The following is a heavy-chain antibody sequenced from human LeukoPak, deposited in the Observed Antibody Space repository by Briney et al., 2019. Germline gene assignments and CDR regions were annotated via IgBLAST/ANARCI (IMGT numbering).Heavy chain of an antibody. D-gene: IGHD3-22*01. J-gene: IGHJ4*02. CDR3: ARDGHRMYYYGSSDYRFDC. CDR1: GYTFTSYG. CDR2: ISAYNGAT. V-gene: IGHV1-18*01. Sequence: GASVKVSCKASGYTFTSYGISWVRQAPGQGLEWLAWISAYNGATHYAQKLQGRVIMTTDTSTSTVYMEMRSLRADDTAVYYCARDGHRMYYYGSSDYRFDCWGQGTLVTVSS.